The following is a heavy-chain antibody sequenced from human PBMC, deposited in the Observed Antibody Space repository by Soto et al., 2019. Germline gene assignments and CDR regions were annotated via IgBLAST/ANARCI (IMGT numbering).Heavy chain of an antibody. CDR1: GFTFSNYA. CDR3: ARRAAADVLSVAFDM. D-gene: IGHD6-13*01. CDR2: ISFDGGTK. Sequence: QEHLVGSGGGVVQPGRSLRLSCAASGFTFSNYAIHWVRQAPGKGLEWVALISFDGGTKYYADSVKGRFTLSRDNSKNTVSVEMNSLRDDDSAVYYCARRAAADVLSVAFDMWGHGTMVIVSS. J-gene: IGHJ3*02. V-gene: IGHV3-30-3*01.